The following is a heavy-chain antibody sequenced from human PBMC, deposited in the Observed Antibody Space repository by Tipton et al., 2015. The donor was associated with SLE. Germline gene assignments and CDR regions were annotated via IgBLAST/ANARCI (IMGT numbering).Heavy chain of an antibody. V-gene: IGHV4-31*03. CDR2: IYYSGST. J-gene: IGHJ4*02. Sequence: TLSFTCTVSGGSIRRGGYYWSWIPQHPGKGLEWIGYIYYSGSTYYNPSLKSRVTISVDTSKNQFSLKLGSVTAADTAVYYCARDERVRGVLGYWGQGTLVTVSS. CDR1: GGSIRRGGYY. CDR3: ARDERVRGVLGY. D-gene: IGHD3-10*01.